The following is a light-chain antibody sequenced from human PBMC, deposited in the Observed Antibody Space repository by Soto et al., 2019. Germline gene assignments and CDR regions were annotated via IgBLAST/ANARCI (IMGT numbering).Light chain of an antibody. V-gene: IGKV3-20*01. J-gene: IGKJ1*01. Sequence: EIVLTQSPATLSLSPGERATLSCRASQSVSSYLAWYQQKPGQAPRLLIYGASGRATGTPDRFSGSGSGTDFSLTISRLEPEDFAVYYCQQYGNSPWTFGQGTKVDI. CDR2: GAS. CDR3: QQYGNSPWT. CDR1: QSVSSY.